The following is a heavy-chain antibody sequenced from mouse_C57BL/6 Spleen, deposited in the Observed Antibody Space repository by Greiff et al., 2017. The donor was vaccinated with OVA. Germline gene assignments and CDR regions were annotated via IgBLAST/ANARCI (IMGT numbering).Heavy chain of an antibody. J-gene: IGHJ2*01. D-gene: IGHD1-1*01. Sequence: QVQLQQPGAELVKPGASVKLSCKASGYTFTSYWMHWVKQRPGQGLEWIGMIHPNSGRTNSNEKFKSTATLTVDNSSSTAYMQLSSLTSEDSAVYYCASPITTVVDYWGQGTTLTVSS. CDR3: ASPITTVVDY. CDR1: GYTFTSYW. CDR2: IHPNSGRT. V-gene: IGHV1-64*01.